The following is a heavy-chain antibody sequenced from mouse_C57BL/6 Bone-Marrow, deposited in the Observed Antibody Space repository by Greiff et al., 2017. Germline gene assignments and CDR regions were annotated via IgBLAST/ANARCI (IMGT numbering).Heavy chain of an antibody. CDR2: IYPGDGDT. Sequence: VQLQQSGAELVKPGASVKISCKASGYAFSSYWMNWVKQRPGKGLEWIGQIYPGDGDTNNNGKFKGKAKLNADKSSSTAYMQLSSLTSEDSAVYYCASYYGSSHWYFDVWGTGTTVTVSS. D-gene: IGHD1-1*01. J-gene: IGHJ1*03. V-gene: IGHV1-80*01. CDR1: GYAFSSYW. CDR3: ASYYGSSHWYFDV.